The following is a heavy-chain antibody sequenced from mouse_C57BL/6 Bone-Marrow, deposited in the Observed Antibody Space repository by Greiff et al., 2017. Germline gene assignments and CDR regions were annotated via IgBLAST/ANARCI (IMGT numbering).Heavy chain of an antibody. V-gene: IGHV1-69*01. Sequence: VQLQQPGAELVMPGASVKLSCKASGYTFTSYWMHWVKQRPGQGLEWIGEIDPSDSYTNYNQKFKGKSTLTVDKSSSTAYMQLSSLTSEDSAVYYCARGGANWDWYFDVWGTGTTVTVSS. CDR1: GYTFTSYW. J-gene: IGHJ1*03. CDR2: IDPSDSYT. CDR3: ARGGANWDWYFDV. D-gene: IGHD4-1*01.